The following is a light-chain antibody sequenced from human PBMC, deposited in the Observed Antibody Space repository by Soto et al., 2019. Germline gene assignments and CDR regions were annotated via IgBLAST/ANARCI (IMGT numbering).Light chain of an antibody. CDR3: QQSSSTLIT. CDR1: QSISNY. Sequence: DIQMTQSPSSLSASVGDRVTITCRASQSISNYLNWYQQKPGKAPKLLIYAAFSLQSGVPSRFSGSGSGTDFALTVSSLQPEDFATYYCQQSSSTLITFGQGTRLEIK. CDR2: AAF. J-gene: IGKJ5*01. V-gene: IGKV1-39*01.